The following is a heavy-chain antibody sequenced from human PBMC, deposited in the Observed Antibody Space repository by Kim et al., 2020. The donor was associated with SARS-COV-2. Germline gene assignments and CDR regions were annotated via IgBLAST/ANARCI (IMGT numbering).Heavy chain of an antibody. V-gene: IGHV4-34*01. CDR1: GGSFSGYY. CDR3: ARGSLTTIFGVVIRNAFDI. J-gene: IGHJ3*02. Sequence: SETLSLTCAVYGGSFSGYYWSWIRQPPGKGLEWIGEINHSGSTNYNPSLKSRVTISVDTSKNQFSLKLSSVTAADTAVYYCARGSLTTIFGVVIRNAFDIWGQGTMVTVSS. CDR2: INHSGST. D-gene: IGHD3-3*01.